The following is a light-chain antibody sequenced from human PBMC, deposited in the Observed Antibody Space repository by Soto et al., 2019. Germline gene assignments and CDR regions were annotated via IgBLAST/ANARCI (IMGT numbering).Light chain of an antibody. CDR1: QSISSY. V-gene: IGKV1-16*01. CDR3: QQYNSYPIT. Sequence: DIQMTQSPSSLSASVGDRVTITCRASQSISSYLXXXQQXPGXXPXXXXXAXSSLKSGVPSRFSGSGSGTDFTLTISSLQPEDFATYYCQQYNSYPITFGQGTRLGI. J-gene: IGKJ5*01. CDR2: AXS.